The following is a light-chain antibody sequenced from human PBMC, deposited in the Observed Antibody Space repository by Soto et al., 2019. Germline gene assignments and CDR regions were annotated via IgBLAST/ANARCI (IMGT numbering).Light chain of an antibody. J-gene: IGKJ4*01. CDR2: DAS. CDR1: QSISSW. Sequence: DIQMTQSPSTLSASVGDRVTITCRASQSISSWLAWYQQKPGKAPKLLIYDASSLESGVPSRFSGSGSGTECTLTISSLQPDDFATYYCHSRLTFSGGTKVEIK. CDR3: HSRLT. V-gene: IGKV1-5*01.